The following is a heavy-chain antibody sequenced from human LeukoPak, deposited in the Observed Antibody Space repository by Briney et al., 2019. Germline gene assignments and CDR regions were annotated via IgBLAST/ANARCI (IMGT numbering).Heavy chain of an antibody. CDR2: ISGSSSYT. CDR3: ARTPVKREYNYDYYFDY. V-gene: IGHV3-11*03. Sequence: GGSLRLSCASSGLSFSDYYMIWIRQAPGKGLEGFSYISGSSSYTNYAYSVKGRFSISRDNAKKSLYLQMNSLTAEDTAVYFCARTPVKREYNYDYYFDYWGQGTLVTVSP. J-gene: IGHJ4*02. CDR1: GLSFSDYY. D-gene: IGHD5-18*01.